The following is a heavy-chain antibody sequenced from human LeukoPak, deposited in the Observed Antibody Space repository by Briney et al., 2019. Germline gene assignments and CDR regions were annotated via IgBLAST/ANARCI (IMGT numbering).Heavy chain of an antibody. J-gene: IGHJ4*02. CDR3: AKDSSGYPKGVFDY. D-gene: IGHD3-22*01. V-gene: IGHV3-9*03. CDR1: RFTFDDYA. Sequence: GRSLRLSCAASRFTFDDYATHWVRQAPGKGLEWVSGISCNSGKIGYADSVKGLFTISRDNAKNSLYLQMNSLRAEDMALYYCAKDSSGYPKGVFDYWGQGTLVTVS. CDR2: ISCNSGKI.